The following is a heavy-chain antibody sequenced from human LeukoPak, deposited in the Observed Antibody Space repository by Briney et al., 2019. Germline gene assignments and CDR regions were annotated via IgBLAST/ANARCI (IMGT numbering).Heavy chain of an antibody. D-gene: IGHD5-18*01. CDR3: ARVNEYRYGYFAFDI. CDR2: INRNSGNT. CDR1: AYTFTSYD. V-gene: IGHV1-8*01. J-gene: IGHJ3*02. Sequence: GASVKVSCKATAYTFTSYDINWVRHATGQGLEWMGWINRNSGNTGYAQKFQGRVTMTRNTSISTAYMELSSLRSEDPAVYYCARVNEYRYGYFAFDIWGQGTMVTVSS.